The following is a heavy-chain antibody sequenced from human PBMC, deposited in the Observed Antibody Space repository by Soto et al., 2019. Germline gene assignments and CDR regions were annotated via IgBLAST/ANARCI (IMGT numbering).Heavy chain of an antibody. CDR1: GGTFSSYA. CDR3: ASPPIVATIVNYYYGMDV. Sequence: QVQLVQSGAEVKKPGSSVKVSCKASGGTFSSYAISWVRQAPGQXLXXXXXIIPIFGTADYAQKFQGRVTITADESTSTAYLGLSSLRSEDTAVYYCASPPIVATIVNYYYGMDVWGQGTTVTVSS. CDR2: IIPIFGTA. D-gene: IGHD5-12*01. V-gene: IGHV1-69*12. J-gene: IGHJ6*02.